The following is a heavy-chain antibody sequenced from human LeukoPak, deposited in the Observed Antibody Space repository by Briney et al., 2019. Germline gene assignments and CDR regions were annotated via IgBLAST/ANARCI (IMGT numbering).Heavy chain of an antibody. CDR1: GFTFDEYA. CDR3: AKAVTYYDFWSGFYS. CDR2: ISWNSGSL. V-gene: IGHV3-9*01. Sequence: LPGGSLRLSCAASGFTFDEYAMHWVRQAPGKCLECVSTISWNSGSLGYADSVKGRFTISRDNAKNSLYLQMNSLRAEDTALYYCAKAVTYYDFWSGFYSWGQGTLVTVSS. J-gene: IGHJ5*01. D-gene: IGHD3-3*01.